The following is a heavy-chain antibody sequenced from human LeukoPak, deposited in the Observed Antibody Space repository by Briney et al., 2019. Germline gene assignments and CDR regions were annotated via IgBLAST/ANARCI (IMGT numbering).Heavy chain of an antibody. CDR3: ARVAGSYSSRYAFDI. V-gene: IGHV3-11*05. CDR2: ISSSSSYT. J-gene: IGHJ3*02. D-gene: IGHD1-26*01. Sequence: GGSLRLSCAASGFTFSDYYMSWIRQAPGKGLEWVSYISSSSSYTNYADSVKGRFTISRDNAKNSLYLQMNSLRAEDTAVYYCARVAGSYSSRYAFDIWGQGTMVTVSS. CDR1: GFTFSDYY.